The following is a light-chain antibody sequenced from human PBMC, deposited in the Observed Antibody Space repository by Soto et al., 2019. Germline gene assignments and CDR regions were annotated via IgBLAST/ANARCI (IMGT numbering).Light chain of an antibody. CDR2: EVN. J-gene: IGLJ2*01. Sequence: QSVLTQPASVSESPGQSIIISCTGTSTDVGAYNYVSWYQKYPGKAPKLMIYEVNYRPSGVSNRFSGSKSGNTASLTISGLQAEDEADYYCSSYTSSRTLVFGGGTKLTVL. CDR1: STDVGAYNY. CDR3: SSYTSSRTLV. V-gene: IGLV2-14*01.